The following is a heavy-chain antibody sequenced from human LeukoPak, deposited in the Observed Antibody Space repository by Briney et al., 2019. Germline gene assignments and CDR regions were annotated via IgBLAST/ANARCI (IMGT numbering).Heavy chain of an antibody. D-gene: IGHD3-9*01. CDR3: AIFDAGSNTFDT. CDR2: IYYSGST. CDR1: GGSISRHY. J-gene: IGHJ3*02. Sequence: SETLSLTCTVSGGSISRHYWSWIRQPPGKGLEWIGYIYYSGSTSYNPSLKSRVTISVDTSKNQFSLKLSSVTAADTAVYYCAIFDAGSNTFDTWGQGTMVTVSS. V-gene: IGHV4-59*11.